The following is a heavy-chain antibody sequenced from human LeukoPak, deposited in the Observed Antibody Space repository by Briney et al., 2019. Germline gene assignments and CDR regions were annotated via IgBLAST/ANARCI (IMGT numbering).Heavy chain of an antibody. V-gene: IGHV4-4*07. J-gene: IGHJ3*02. D-gene: IGHD6-19*01. CDR3: ARVLYSSGWYVHAFDI. Sequence: PSETLSLTCTVSGGSISSYYWSWIRQPAGKGLEWIGRIYTSGSTNYNPSLKSRVTISVDTSKNQFSLKLSSVTAADTAVYYCARVLYSSGWYVHAFDIWGQGTMVTVSS. CDR2: IYTSGST. CDR1: GGSISSYY.